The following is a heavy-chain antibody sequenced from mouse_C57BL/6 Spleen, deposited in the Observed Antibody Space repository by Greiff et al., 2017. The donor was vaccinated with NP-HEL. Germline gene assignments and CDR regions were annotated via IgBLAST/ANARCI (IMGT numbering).Heavy chain of an antibody. Sequence: DVMLVESGGGLVQPGGSLKLSCAASGFTFSDYYMYWVRQTPEKRLEWVAYISNGGGSTYYPDTVKGRFTISRDNAKNTLYLQMSRLKSEDTAMYYCARHPYFDVWGTGTTVTVSS. V-gene: IGHV5-12*01. CDR1: GFTFSDYY. J-gene: IGHJ1*03. CDR3: ARHPYFDV. CDR2: ISNGGGST.